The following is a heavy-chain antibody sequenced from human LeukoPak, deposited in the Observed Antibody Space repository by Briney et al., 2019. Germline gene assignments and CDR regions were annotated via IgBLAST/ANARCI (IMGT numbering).Heavy chain of an antibody. V-gene: IGHV5-51*01. D-gene: IGHD4-11*01. Sequence: RTGESLKTSCKGSGYSFTSYWIGWVRQMPGKGLEWMGIIYPGDSDTRYSPSFQGQVTISADKSISTAYLQWSSLKASDTAVYYCARLTTVTTSAFDIWGQGTMVTVSS. CDR3: ARLTTVTTSAFDI. CDR1: GYSFTSYW. CDR2: IYPGDSDT. J-gene: IGHJ3*02.